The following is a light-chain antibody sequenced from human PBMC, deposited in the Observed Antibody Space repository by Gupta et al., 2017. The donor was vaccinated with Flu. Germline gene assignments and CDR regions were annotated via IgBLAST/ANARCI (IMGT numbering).Light chain of an antibody. CDR3: QSYDITMNGSV. CDR2: GNN. J-gene: IGLJ3*02. V-gene: IGLV1-40*01. CDR1: SSNDGAGYD. Sequence: HSVLTQPPPVSRAPGQRLTISCTGRSSNDGAGYDVHWYQQFPGTAPRLLIYGNNTRASGVPDRFSGSKSGTSASLAITGLQAEDEADYYCQSYDITMNGSVFGGGTKLTVL.